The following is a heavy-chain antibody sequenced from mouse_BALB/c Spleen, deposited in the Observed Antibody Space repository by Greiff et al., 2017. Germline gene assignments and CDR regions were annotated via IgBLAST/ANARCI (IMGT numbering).Heavy chain of an antibody. Sequence: EVQRVESGGDLVKPGGSLKLSCAASGFTFSSYGMSWVRQTPDKRLEWVATISSGGSYTYYPDSVKGRFTISRDNAKNTLYLQMSSLKSEDTAMYYCARLLSDAMDYWGQGTSVTVSS. V-gene: IGHV5-6*01. CDR1: GFTFSSYG. CDR2: ISSGGSYT. CDR3: ARLLSDAMDY. D-gene: IGHD1-1*02. J-gene: IGHJ4*01.